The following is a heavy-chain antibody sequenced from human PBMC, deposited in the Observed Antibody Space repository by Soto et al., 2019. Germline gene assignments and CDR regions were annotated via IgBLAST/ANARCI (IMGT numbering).Heavy chain of an antibody. Sequence: ASVKVSCKASGYTLSSYGISWVRQAPGQGLEWMGWISGYNGHTNYAQKFQGRVIMTTDTSTSTAYMELRSLRSDDTAVYYCARGLNYGSGEYWGQGTLVTVSS. J-gene: IGHJ4*02. CDR3: ARGLNYGSGEY. CDR1: GYTLSSYG. D-gene: IGHD3-10*01. V-gene: IGHV1-18*01. CDR2: ISGYNGHT.